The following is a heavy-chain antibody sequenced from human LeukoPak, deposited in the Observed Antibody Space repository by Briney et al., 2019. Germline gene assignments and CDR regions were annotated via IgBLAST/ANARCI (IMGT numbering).Heavy chain of an antibody. J-gene: IGHJ3*02. Sequence: PGGSLRLSCAASGFTFSSYEMNWVRQAPGKGLEWVSYISSSGSTIYYADSVKGRFTISRDNAKNSLYLQMNSLRAEDTAVYYCAREGSLRGYSYSVPDIWGQGTMVTVSS. CDR1: GFTFSSYE. CDR2: ISSSGSTI. CDR3: AREGSLRGYSYSVPDI. V-gene: IGHV3-48*03. D-gene: IGHD5-18*01.